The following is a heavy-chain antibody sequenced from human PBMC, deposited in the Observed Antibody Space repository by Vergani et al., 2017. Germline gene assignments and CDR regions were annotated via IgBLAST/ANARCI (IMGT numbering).Heavy chain of an antibody. CDR2: INPNSGGT. D-gene: IGHD1-1*01. V-gene: IGHV1-2*04. J-gene: IGHJ6*03. Sequence: QVQLVQSGAEVKKPGASVKVSCKASGYTFTGYYMHWVRQAPGQGLEWMGWINPNSGGTNYAQKFQGWVTMTRDTSISTAYMELSRLRSDDTAVYYCAGSNWNDVDYYYYMDVWGKGTTVTVSS. CDR1: GYTFTGYY. CDR3: AGSNWNDVDYYYYMDV.